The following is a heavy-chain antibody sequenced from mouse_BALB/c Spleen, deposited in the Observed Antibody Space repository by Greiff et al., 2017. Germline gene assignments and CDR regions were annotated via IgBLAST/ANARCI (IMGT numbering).Heavy chain of an antibody. D-gene: IGHD1-1*01. V-gene: IGHV1-69*02. Sequence: QVQLKQPGAELVRPGASVKLSCKASGYTFTSYWINWVKQRPGQGLEWIGNIYPSDSYTNYNQKFKDKATLTVDKSSSTAYMQLSSPTSEDSAVYYCTRSTYYGSSYYAMDYWGQGTSVTVSS. J-gene: IGHJ4*01. CDR2: IYPSDSYT. CDR1: GYTFTSYW. CDR3: TRSTYYGSSYYAMDY.